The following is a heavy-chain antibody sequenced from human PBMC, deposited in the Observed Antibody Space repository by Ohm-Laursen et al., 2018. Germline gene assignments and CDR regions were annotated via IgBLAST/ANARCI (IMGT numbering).Heavy chain of an antibody. D-gene: IGHD6-19*01. J-gene: IGHJ3*02. CDR2: TYYRSKWYN. CDR3: ARGGWAFTVRDAFDI. Sequence: QTLSLTCAISGDSVSSNSAVWNWIRQSPSRGLEWLGRTYYRSKWYNDYAVPVKSRLTINPDTSKNQFSLQLNSVTPEDTAMYYCARGGWAFTVRDAFDIWGQGTMVTVSS. V-gene: IGHV6-1*01. CDR1: GDSVSSNSAV.